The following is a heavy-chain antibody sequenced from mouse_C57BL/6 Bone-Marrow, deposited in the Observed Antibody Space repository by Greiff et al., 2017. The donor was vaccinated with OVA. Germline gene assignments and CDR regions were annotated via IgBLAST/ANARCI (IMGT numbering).Heavy chain of an antibody. CDR3: ALYYDYEAWFAY. CDR1: GYSFTDYN. Sequence: EVQLVESGPELVKPGASVKISCKASGYSFTDYNMNWVKQSNGKSLEWIGVINPNYGTTSYSQKFKGKATLTVDQSSSTAYMQLNSLKSEDSAVYYCALYYDYEAWFAYWGQGTLVTVSA. J-gene: IGHJ3*01. V-gene: IGHV1-39*01. D-gene: IGHD2-4*01. CDR2: INPNYGTT.